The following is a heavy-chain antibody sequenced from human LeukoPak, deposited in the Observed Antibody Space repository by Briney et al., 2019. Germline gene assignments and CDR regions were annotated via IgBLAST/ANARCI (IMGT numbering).Heavy chain of an antibody. V-gene: IGHV3-49*03. J-gene: IGHJ4*02. D-gene: IGHD1-26*01. CDR3: SMGEYGATTVD. CDR2: IRSKTYGGPT. Sequence: PGGSLRLSCTASGFTFGDYAMSWLRQAPGKGLEGVGFIRSKTYGGPTEYASSVKGRFTISRDDSKSIAYLQMNSPKTEDTAVYYCSMGEYGATTVDWGQGTLVTVSS. CDR1: GFTFGDYA.